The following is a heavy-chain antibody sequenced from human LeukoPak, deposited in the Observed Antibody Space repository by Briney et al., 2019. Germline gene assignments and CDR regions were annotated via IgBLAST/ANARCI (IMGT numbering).Heavy chain of an antibody. V-gene: IGHV3-7*01. J-gene: IGHJ4*02. CDR1: GFTFTSYW. CDR2: IKQDGSEK. Sequence: GGSLRLSCVASGFTFTSYWMSWVRQAPGKGLEWVANIKQDGSEKYYLDSLEGRFTISRDNAKNSVYLQINRLRAEDTAVYYCARGGGYSYGSFDYWGQGTLVTVSS. CDR3: ARGGGYSYGSFDY. D-gene: IGHD5-18*01.